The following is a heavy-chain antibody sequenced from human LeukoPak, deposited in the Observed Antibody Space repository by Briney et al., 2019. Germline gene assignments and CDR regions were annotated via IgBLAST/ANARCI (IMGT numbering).Heavy chain of an antibody. CDR1: GFTVSNNY. J-gene: IGHJ4*02. CDR3: AGSGEAGTFDY. Sequence: GGSLRLSCAVFGFTVSNNYMNWVRQAPGKGLEWVSVIYSGGSTYYADSVKGRFTISRDHSKNTLYLQMNSLRSEDTSVYYCAGSGEAGTFDYWGRGTLVTVSS. D-gene: IGHD6-13*01. CDR2: IYSGGST. V-gene: IGHV3-66*01.